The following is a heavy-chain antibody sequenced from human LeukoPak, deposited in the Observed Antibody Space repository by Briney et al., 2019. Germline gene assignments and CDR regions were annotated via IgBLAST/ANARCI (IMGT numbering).Heavy chain of an antibody. J-gene: IGHJ6*02. CDR3: ANLGEIAVAITGYGLDV. CDR1: GGTFSCYA. CDR2: IIPIFGIA. D-gene: IGHD6-19*01. Sequence: SVKVSCKASGGTFSCYAISWVRQAPGQGLEWMGRIIPIFGIANYAQKFQGRVTITADKSTSTAYMELSSLRSEDTAEYYCANLGEIAVAITGYGLDVWGLGTTFTVSS. V-gene: IGHV1-69*04.